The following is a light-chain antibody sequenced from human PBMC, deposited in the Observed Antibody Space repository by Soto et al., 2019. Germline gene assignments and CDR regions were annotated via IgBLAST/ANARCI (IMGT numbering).Light chain of an antibody. CDR2: QVS. V-gene: IGKV2-30*01. Sequence: DVDLTQSPLSLAVTLGQPASISCTSSQSLVYSDGYTYLNWFQQRPGQSPRRLIYQVSNRDSCVPDRFSGSGSGTDFTLKISRVEAEDVGVYFCMQGTHWPLTFGGGTKVEIK. CDR1: QSLVYSDGYTY. J-gene: IGKJ4*01. CDR3: MQGTHWPLT.